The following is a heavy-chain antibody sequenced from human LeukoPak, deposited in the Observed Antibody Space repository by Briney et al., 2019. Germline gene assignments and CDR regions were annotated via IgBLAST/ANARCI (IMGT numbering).Heavy chain of an antibody. D-gene: IGHD6-13*01. CDR2: IPFSSSTI. J-gene: IGHJ4*02. V-gene: IGHV3-48*01. CDR3: ARGYSSSWYFVLDY. Sequence: PGGSLRLSCAASGFTFSTYSMNWVRQAPGKGLEWVSYIPFSSSTIYYADSVKGRFTISRDNAKNSLYLQMNSLRAEDTAVYYCARGYSSSWYFVLDYWGQGTLVTVSS. CDR1: GFTFSTYS.